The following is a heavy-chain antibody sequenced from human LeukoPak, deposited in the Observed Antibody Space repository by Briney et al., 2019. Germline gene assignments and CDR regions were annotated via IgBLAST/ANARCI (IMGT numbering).Heavy chain of an antibody. CDR1: GFTFSSYG. D-gene: IGHD3-16*02. J-gene: IGHJ4*02. Sequence: GGSLRLSCAASGFTFSSYGMHWVRQAPGKGLEWVAVISYDGSNKYYADSAKGRFTISRDNSKNTLYLQMNSLRAEDTAVYYCARVGAAPNYVWGSYRYFQQPPDHWGQGTLVTVSS. CDR3: ARVGAAPNYVWGSYRYFQQPPDH. V-gene: IGHV3-30*03. CDR2: ISYDGSNK.